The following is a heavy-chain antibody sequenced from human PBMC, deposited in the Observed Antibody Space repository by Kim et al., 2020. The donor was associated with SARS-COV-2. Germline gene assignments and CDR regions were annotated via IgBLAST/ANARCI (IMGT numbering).Heavy chain of an antibody. CDR3: ARDNGRYSGYDYYYYGMDV. CDR2: IREDGSEK. J-gene: IGHJ6*02. CDR1: GFSFSSYR. D-gene: IGHD5-12*01. V-gene: IGHV3-7*01. Sequence: GGSLRLSCAASGFSFSSYRMTWVRQAPGKGLEWVANIREDGSEKYYVDSVKGRFTISRDNAKNSLFLQMKSLRAEDTAVYYCARDNGRYSGYDYYYYGMDVWGQGTTVTVSS.